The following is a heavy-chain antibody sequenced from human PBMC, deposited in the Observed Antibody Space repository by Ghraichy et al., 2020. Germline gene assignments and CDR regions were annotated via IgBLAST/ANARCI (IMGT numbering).Heavy chain of an antibody. Sequence: SETLSLTCTVSGGSVSSGSYYWSWIRQPPGKGLEWIGYIYYSGSTNYNPSLKSRVTISVDTSKNQFSLKLSSVTAADTAVYYCARVVVAAADIWGQGTMVTVSS. D-gene: IGHD6-13*01. J-gene: IGHJ3*02. CDR3: ARVVVAAADI. V-gene: IGHV4-61*01. CDR2: IYYSGST. CDR1: GGSVSSGSYY.